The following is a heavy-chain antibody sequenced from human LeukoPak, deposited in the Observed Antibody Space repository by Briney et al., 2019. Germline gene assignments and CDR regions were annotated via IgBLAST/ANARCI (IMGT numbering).Heavy chain of an antibody. CDR2: ISSSSSSK. Sequence: RGSLRLSCAASGFTFSSYSMNWVRQTPGKGLEWISCISSSSSSKYYADSVEGRFTISRDNAKNSLYLQMNNLRDEDTAVYYCARTYGDPSLNYWGQGTLVTVSS. J-gene: IGHJ4*02. V-gene: IGHV3-48*02. CDR1: GFTFSSYS. CDR3: ARTYGDPSLNY. D-gene: IGHD4-17*01.